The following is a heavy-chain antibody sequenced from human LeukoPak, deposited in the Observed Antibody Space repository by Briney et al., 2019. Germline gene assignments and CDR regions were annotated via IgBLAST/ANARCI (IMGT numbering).Heavy chain of an antibody. V-gene: IGHV4-34*01. J-gene: IGHJ4*02. Sequence: SETLSLTCAVYGGSFGGYYWSWIRQPPGKGLEWIGEINHSGSTNYNPSLKSRVTISVDTSKNQFSLKLSSVTAADTAVYYCARGGVVSRDYYDSSGYYYYFDYWGQGTLVTVSS. D-gene: IGHD3-22*01. CDR2: INHSGST. CDR3: ARGGVVSRDYYDSSGYYYYFDY. CDR1: GGSFGGYY.